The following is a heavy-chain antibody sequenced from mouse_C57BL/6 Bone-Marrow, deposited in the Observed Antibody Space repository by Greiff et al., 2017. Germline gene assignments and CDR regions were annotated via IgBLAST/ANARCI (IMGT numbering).Heavy chain of an antibody. Sequence: EVQLQQSGAELVRPWASVKLSCTASGFNIKDAYMNWVKQRPEQGLEWIGWIVPENGDTAYASKFQGKATITADTSSNTAYLQLSSLTSEDTAVYYCTTLYYYDGGYWGQGTSVTVSS. CDR1: GFNIKDAY. CDR2: IVPENGDT. CDR3: TTLYYYDGGY. V-gene: IGHV14-4*01. D-gene: IGHD1-1*01. J-gene: IGHJ4*01.